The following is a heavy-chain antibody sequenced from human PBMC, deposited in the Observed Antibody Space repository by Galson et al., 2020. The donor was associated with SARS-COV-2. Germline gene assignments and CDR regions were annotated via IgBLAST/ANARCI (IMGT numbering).Heavy chain of an antibody. CDR3: ASNPAAGTHYYYYGMDV. CDR1: GFTFSSYS. J-gene: IGHJ6*02. CDR2: ISSSSSYI. V-gene: IGHV3-21*01. Sequence: GESLKISCAASGFTFSSYSMNWVRQAPGKGLEWVSSISSSSSYIYYADSVKGRFTISIDNAKNSLYLQMNSLRAEDTAVYYCASNPAAGTHYYYYGMDVWGQGTTVTVSS. D-gene: IGHD6-13*01.